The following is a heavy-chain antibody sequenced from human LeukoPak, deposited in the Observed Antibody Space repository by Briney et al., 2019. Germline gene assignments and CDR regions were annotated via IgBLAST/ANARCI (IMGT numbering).Heavy chain of an antibody. Sequence: GESLKISCTGAGYSFSSYWIGCGRQMPGKGLEWMGMIYPGDSDTRYSPSFQGQVTISADKSISIAYLQWSSLKASDTAMYYCARHLRGYFDYWGQGTLVTVSS. CDR2: IYPGDSDT. V-gene: IGHV5-51*01. D-gene: IGHD3-10*01. J-gene: IGHJ4*02. CDR1: GYSFSSYW. CDR3: ARHLRGYFDY.